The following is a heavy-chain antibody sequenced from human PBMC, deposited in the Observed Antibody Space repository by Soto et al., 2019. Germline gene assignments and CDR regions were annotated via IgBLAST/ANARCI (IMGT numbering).Heavy chain of an antibody. V-gene: IGHV1-46*03. Sequence: ASVKVSCKASGYTFTSYYMHWVRQAPGQGLEWMGIINPSGGSTSYAQKFQGRVTMTRDTSTSTVYMELSSLRSEDTAVYYCARAPLNFDWLYAGRLWGQGTLVTVS. CDR1: GYTFTSYY. CDR2: INPSGGST. CDR3: ARAPLNFDWLYAGRL. J-gene: IGHJ4*02. D-gene: IGHD3-9*01.